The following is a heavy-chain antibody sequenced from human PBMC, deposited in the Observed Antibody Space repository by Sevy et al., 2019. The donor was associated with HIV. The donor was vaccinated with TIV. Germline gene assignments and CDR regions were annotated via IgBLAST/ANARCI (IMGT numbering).Heavy chain of an antibody. CDR2: IYYGGST. D-gene: IGHD3-16*01. V-gene: IGHV4-38-2*02. CDR3: ARVPGNTEFGYYFDN. CDR1: GYSIGSGYF. J-gene: IGHJ4*02. Sequence: SETLSLTCTVSGYSIGSGYFWGWIRQPPGKGLEWIGSIYYGGSTYYNPSLRSRLTISVDTSKNQFSLRLSSVTAADTAVYYCARVPGNTEFGYYFDNWGQGILVTVSS.